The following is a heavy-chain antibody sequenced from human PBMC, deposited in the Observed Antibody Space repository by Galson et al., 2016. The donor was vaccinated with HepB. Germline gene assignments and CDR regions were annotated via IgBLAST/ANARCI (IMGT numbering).Heavy chain of an antibody. CDR2: ISYDGSNK. CDR1: GFIFSSYG. V-gene: IGHV3-30*03. D-gene: IGHD1-7*01. Sequence: SLRLSCAASGFIFSSYGMHWVRQAPGKGLEWVAVISYDGSNKYYADSVKGRFTISRDNSKNTLYLQMNSLRAEDTAVYYCARKELYYYYYGMDVWGQGTTVTVSS. CDR3: ARKELYYYYYGMDV. J-gene: IGHJ6*02.